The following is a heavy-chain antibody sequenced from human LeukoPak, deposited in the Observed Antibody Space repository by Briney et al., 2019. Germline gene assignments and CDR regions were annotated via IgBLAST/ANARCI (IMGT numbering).Heavy chain of an antibody. J-gene: IGHJ5*02. CDR3: ARGALWFNWFDP. CDR2: IYHSGNT. V-gene: IGHV4-38-2*02. D-gene: IGHD3-10*01. CDR1: GYSISSGYY. Sequence: SETLSLTCTVSGYSISSGYYWGWIRQPPGKGLEWIGSIYHSGNTYYNPSLKSRVTISVDTSKNQFSLRLSSVTAADTAVYYCARGALWFNWFDPWGQGTLVTVSS.